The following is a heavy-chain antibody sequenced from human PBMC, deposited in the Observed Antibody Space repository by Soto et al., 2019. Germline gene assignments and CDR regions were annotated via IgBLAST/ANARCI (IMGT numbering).Heavy chain of an antibody. V-gene: IGHV3-23*01. CDR1: GFTFSSYA. Sequence: EVQLLESGGGLVQPGGSLRLSCAASGFTFSSYAMSWVRQAPGKGLEWVSVISGSDGSTYYADSVKGRFTISRDNSKNTLYLQMNSLSAEGTAVYYCARRSSGWYFDYWGQGTLVTVSS. CDR3: ARRSSGWYFDY. J-gene: IGHJ4*02. CDR2: ISGSDGST. D-gene: IGHD6-19*01.